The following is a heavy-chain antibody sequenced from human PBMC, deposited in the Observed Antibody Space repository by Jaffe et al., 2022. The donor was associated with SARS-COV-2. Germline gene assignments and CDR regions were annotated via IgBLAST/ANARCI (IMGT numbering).Heavy chain of an antibody. V-gene: IGHV3-30*18. CDR3: AKDRVQLRFLEWLFEGAFDI. D-gene: IGHD3-3*01. J-gene: IGHJ3*02. CDR2: ISYDGSNK. CDR1: GFTFSSYG. Sequence: QVQLVESGGGVVQPGRSLRLSCAASGFTFSSYGMHWVRQAPGKGLEWVAVISYDGSNKYYADSVKGRFTISRDNSKNTLYLQMNSLRAEDTAVYYCAKDRVQLRFLEWLFEGAFDIWGQGTMVTVSS.